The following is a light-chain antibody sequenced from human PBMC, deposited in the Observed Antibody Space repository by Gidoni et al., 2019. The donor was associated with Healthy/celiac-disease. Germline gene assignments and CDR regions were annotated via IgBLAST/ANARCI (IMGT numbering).Light chain of an antibody. CDR1: SSNIGAGYD. J-gene: IGLJ1*01. Sequence: QSVLTQPPSVSGSPGPRVTISCTGSSSNIGAGYDVHWYQQPPGTAPKLLIYGNNNRPSGVPDRFSGSKSGTSASLAITGLQAEEEADYYCQSYDSSLSGYVFGTGTKVTVL. CDR2: GNN. V-gene: IGLV1-40*01. CDR3: QSYDSSLSGYV.